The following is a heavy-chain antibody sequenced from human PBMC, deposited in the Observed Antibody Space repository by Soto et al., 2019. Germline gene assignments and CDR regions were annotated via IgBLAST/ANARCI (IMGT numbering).Heavy chain of an antibody. CDR2: IYYSGST. CDR3: ARDKITGLFDY. J-gene: IGHJ4*02. Sequence: SETLSLTCTVSGASMSSGGYSWTWIRQSPGKGLEWIGYIYYSGSTYYNPSLESRVAISLDTSRSQFSLTLHSVTAADTAIYYCARDKITGLFDYWGQGTLVTVS. CDR1: GASMSSGGYS. D-gene: IGHD2-8*02. V-gene: IGHV4-31*03.